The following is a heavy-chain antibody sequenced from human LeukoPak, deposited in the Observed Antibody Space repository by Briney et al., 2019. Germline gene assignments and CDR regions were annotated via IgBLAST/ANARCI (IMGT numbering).Heavy chain of an antibody. CDR2: IYHSGST. CDR1: GYSISSGYY. Sequence: SETLSLTCTVSGYSISSGYYWGWIRQPPGKGLEWIGSIYHSGSTYYKPSLKSRVTISVDTSKNQFSLKLSSVTAADTAVYYCARGRGWFDPWGQGTLVTVSS. D-gene: IGHD3-16*01. V-gene: IGHV4-38-2*02. J-gene: IGHJ5*02. CDR3: ARGRGWFDP.